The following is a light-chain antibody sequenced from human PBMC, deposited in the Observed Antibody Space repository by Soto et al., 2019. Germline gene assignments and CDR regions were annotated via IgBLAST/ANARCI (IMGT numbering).Light chain of an antibody. CDR2: EVS. J-gene: IGLJ1*01. Sequence: QSALTQPASVSGSPGQSITISCTGTSSDVGGYNYVSWYQQHPGKAPKLMIYEVSNRPSGVSNRFSGSKSGSTASLTISGLQAEDEAEYYCSLYTTDSTYVFGTGTKVTVL. CDR3: SLYTTDSTYV. CDR1: SSDVGGYNY. V-gene: IGLV2-14*01.